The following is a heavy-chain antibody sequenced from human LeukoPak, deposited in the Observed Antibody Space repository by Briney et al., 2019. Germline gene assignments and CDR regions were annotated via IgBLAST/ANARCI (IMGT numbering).Heavy chain of an antibody. CDR2: ISHSGSP. V-gene: IGHV4-34*01. CDR3: ARAREMATIFDY. D-gene: IGHD5-24*01. CDR1: GGSISSYY. J-gene: IGHJ4*02. Sequence: SETLSLTCTVSGGSISSYYWSWIRQPPGKGLEWIGEISHSGSPNYNPSLKSRVTISVDTSKNQFSLKLSSVTAADTAVYYCARAREMATIFDYWGQGTLVTVSS.